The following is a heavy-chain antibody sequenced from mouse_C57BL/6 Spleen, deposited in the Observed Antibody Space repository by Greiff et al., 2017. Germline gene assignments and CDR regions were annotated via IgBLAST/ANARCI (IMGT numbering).Heavy chain of an antibody. V-gene: IGHV1-63*01. D-gene: IGHD2-4*01. CDR1: GYTFTNYW. CDR2: IYPGGGYT. Sequence: QVQLQQSGAELVRPGTSVKMSCKASGYTFTNYWIGWAKQRPGHGLEWIGDIYPGGGYTNYNEKFKGKATLTADQSSSTAYMQFSSLTSEDSASYYGARSGDYDGGLDAMDYWGQGTSVTVSS. CDR3: ARSGDYDGGLDAMDY. J-gene: IGHJ4*01.